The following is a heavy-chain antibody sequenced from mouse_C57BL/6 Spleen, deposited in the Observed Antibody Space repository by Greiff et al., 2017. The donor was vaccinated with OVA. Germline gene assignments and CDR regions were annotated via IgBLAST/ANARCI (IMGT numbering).Heavy chain of an antibody. D-gene: IGHD1-1*01. CDR3: ARHRGSCFAY. J-gene: IGHJ3*01. V-gene: IGHV5-9*01. CDR1: GFTFSSYT. Sequence: EVQGVESGGGLVKPGGSLKLSCAASGFTFSSYTMSWVRQTPEKRLEWVATISGGGGKTYYPDSVKGRFTISRDNVKNTLYLQMSSLRSEDTALYYCARHRGSCFAYWGQGTLVTVSA. CDR2: ISGGGGKT.